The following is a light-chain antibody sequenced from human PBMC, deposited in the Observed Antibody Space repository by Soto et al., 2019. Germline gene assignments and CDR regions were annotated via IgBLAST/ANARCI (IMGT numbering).Light chain of an antibody. V-gene: IGLV2-14*01. Sequence: QSVLTQPASVSGSPGQSITISCTGTSNDIGAYNYVSWYQQHPGKAPKLMIYEVSNRPSGVSNRFSGSKSGNTASLSIAGLQCEDEADYHCSSHTSSSTIYVFGSGTKLTVL. J-gene: IGLJ1*01. CDR1: SNDIGAYNY. CDR3: SSHTSSSTIYV. CDR2: EVS.